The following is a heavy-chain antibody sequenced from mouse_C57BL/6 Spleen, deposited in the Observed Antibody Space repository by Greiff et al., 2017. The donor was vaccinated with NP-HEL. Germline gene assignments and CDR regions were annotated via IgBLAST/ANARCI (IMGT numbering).Heavy chain of an antibody. CDR3: ARDYYSNRYFDV. CDR2: IDPSDSYT. CDR1: GYTFTSYW. D-gene: IGHD2-5*01. V-gene: IGHV1-69*01. Sequence: LQPGAELVMPGASVKLSCKASGYTFTSYWMHWVKQRPGQGLEWIGEIDPSDSYTNYNQKFKGKSTLTVDKSSSTAYMPLSSLTSEDSAVYSCARDYYSNRYFDVWGTGTTVTVSS. J-gene: IGHJ1*03.